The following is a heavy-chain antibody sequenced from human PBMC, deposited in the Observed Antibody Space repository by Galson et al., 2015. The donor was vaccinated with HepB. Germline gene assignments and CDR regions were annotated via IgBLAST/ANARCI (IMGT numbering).Heavy chain of an antibody. Sequence: SLRLSCAASGFTFSSYAMSWVRQAPGKGLEWVSAISGSGGSTYYADSVKGRFTTSRDNSKNTLYLQMNSLRAEDTAVYYCAKDLVATMVQGVTPRGFDYWGQGTLVTVSS. V-gene: IGHV3-23*01. CDR2: ISGSGGST. D-gene: IGHD3-10*01. J-gene: IGHJ4*02. CDR3: AKDLVATMVQGVTPRGFDY. CDR1: GFTFSSYA.